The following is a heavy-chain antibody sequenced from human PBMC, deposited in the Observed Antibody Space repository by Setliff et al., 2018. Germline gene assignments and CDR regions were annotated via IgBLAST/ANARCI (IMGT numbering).Heavy chain of an antibody. V-gene: IGHV4-4*07. D-gene: IGHD1-26*01. J-gene: IGHJ3*02. CDR3: ARKGISALSGAFDM. Sequence: KTSETLSLTCTVSGGSISNYYWSWIRQPAGKGLEWIGRIYTSGSANYNPSLKSRVTMSVDTSKNQFSLKLSSVTAADTAVSYCARKGISALSGAFDMWGQGTMVTVSS. CDR2: IYTSGSA. CDR1: GGSISNYY.